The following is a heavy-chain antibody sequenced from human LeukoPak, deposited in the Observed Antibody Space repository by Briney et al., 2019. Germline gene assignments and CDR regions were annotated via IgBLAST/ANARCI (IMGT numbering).Heavy chain of an antibody. J-gene: IGHJ6*03. CDR1: GFTFSSYA. Sequence: PGGSLRLSCAASGFTFSSYAMHWVRQAPGKGLEWVAVISYDGSNKYYADSVKGRFTISRDNSKNTLYLQMNSLRAEDTAVYYCARGLGRYYYYYMDVWGKGTTVTVSS. CDR2: ISYDGSNK. D-gene: IGHD2-15*01. CDR3: ARGLGRYYYYYMDV. V-gene: IGHV3-30-3*01.